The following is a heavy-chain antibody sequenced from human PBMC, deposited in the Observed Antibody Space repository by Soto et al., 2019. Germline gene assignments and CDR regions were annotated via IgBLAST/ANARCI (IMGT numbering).Heavy chain of an antibody. CDR3: ARQTLSIGSPNWFDP. Sequence: SETLSLTCTVSGDSISSYYWSSYYWSWIRQPPGKGLEWIGYIYDSATTTYNPSLKSRVTMSLDRSKNQFSLKLISVTAADTAVYYCARQTLSIGSPNWFDPSGQGTLVTVS. V-gene: IGHV4-61*05. CDR2: IYDSATT. CDR1: GDSISSYYWSSYY. J-gene: IGHJ5*02. D-gene: IGHD2-21*01.